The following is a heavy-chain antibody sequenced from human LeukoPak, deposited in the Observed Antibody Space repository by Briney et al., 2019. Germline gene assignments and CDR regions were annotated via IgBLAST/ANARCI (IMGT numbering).Heavy chain of an antibody. D-gene: IGHD4-11*01. CDR2: ISAYNGNT. Sequence: GASVKVSCKASGYTFTSYYMHWVRQAPGQGLEWMGWISAYNGNTNYAQKLQGRVTMTTDTSTSTAYMELRSLRSDDTAVYYCARNSISYGMDVWGQGTTVTVSS. V-gene: IGHV1-18*04. CDR1: GYTFTSYY. CDR3: ARNSISYGMDV. J-gene: IGHJ6*02.